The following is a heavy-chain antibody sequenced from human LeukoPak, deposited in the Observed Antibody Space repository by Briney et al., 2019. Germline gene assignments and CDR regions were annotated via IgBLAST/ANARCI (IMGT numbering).Heavy chain of an antibody. D-gene: IGHD6-19*01. CDR3: ARSKVAGSGKFFQH. CDR2: INHSGSA. V-gene: IGHV4-34*01. J-gene: IGHJ1*01. CDR1: GGSFSGFY. Sequence: SETLSLTCGVSGGSFSGFYWGWIRQSPGKGLEWIGEINHSGSATYNPSLKSRVTISLDTSKNQFSLKLTSVTAADAAIYYCARSKVAGSGKFFQHWGQGTLVIVSS.